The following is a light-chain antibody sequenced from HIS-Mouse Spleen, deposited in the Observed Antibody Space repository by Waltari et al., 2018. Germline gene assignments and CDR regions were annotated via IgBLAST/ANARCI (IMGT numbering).Light chain of an antibody. V-gene: IGLV2-8*01. CDR1: SSDVGGDNY. CDR2: EVS. CDR3: SSYAGSNNSLYV. J-gene: IGLJ1*01. Sequence: QSALTQPSSASGSPGPSVTISCTGTSSDVGGDNYVTWYHQHPGKAPKLMIYEVSKRPSGVPDRCSGSKSGNTASLTVSGLQAEDEADYYCSSYAGSNNSLYVFGTGTKVTVL.